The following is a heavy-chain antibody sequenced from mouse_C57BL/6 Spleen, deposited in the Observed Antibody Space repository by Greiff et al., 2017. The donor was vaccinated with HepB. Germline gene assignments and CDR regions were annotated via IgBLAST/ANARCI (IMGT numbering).Heavy chain of an antibody. CDR3: TREGGNYGYAMDY. CDR1: GYTFTDYE. D-gene: IGHD2-1*01. J-gene: IGHJ4*01. Sequence: QVQLKQSGAELVRPGASVTLSCKASGYTFTDYEMHWVKQTPVHGLEWIGAIDPETGGTAYNQKFKGKAILTADKSSSTAYMELRSLTSEDSAVYYCTREGGNYGYAMDYWGQGTSVTVSS. CDR2: IDPETGGT. V-gene: IGHV1-15*01.